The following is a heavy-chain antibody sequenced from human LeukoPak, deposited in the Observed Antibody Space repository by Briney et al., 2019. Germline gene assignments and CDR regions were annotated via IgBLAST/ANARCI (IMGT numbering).Heavy chain of an antibody. V-gene: IGHV4-4*07. CDR2: ISSSGST. Sequence: SETLSLTCSVSGDSITGYYWSWIRQPAGKGLEWIGRISSSGSTNYNPSLKSRVTISVDTSKNQFSLKLGSVTAADTAVYFCARGPYSYDSSGAFDIWGQGTMVTVSS. D-gene: IGHD3-22*01. J-gene: IGHJ3*02. CDR1: GDSITGYY. CDR3: ARGPYSYDSSGAFDI.